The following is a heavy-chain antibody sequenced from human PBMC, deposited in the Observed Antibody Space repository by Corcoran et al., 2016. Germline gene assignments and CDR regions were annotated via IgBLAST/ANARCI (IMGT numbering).Heavy chain of an antibody. J-gene: IGHJ3*02. CDR1: GGSFSGYY. CDR3: ARGFTDYYDSSGYYPAAFDI. CDR2: INHSGST. Sequence: QVQLQQWGAGLLKPSETLSLTCAVYGGSFSGYYWSWIRQPPGKGLEWIGEINHSGSTNYNPSLKSRVTISVDTSKNQFSLKLSSVTAADTDVYYCARGFTDYYDSSGYYPAAFDIWGQGTMVTVSS. D-gene: IGHD3-22*01. V-gene: IGHV4-34*01.